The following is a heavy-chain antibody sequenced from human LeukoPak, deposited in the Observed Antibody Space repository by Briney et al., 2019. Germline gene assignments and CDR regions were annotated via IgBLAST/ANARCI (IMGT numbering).Heavy chain of an antibody. Sequence: PGGTLRLSCAASGFTFSNYGLSWVRQAPGKGLEWVSGITGSGGSTYYADSVKGRFTISRDNAKNSLYLQMNSLRAEDTAVYYCARAGDGYNLDYWGQGTLVTVSS. D-gene: IGHD5-24*01. V-gene: IGHV3-23*01. CDR2: ITGSGGST. J-gene: IGHJ4*02. CDR3: ARAGDGYNLDY. CDR1: GFTFSNYG.